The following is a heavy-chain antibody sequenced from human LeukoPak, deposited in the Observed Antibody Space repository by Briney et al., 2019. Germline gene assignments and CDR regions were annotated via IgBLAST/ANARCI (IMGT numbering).Heavy chain of an antibody. CDR2: IRYDGSNT. V-gene: IGHV3-30*02. CDR1: GFTFSSYD. J-gene: IGHJ6*03. CDR3: ARDMVRGVIGYISYYYMDV. D-gene: IGHD3-10*01. Sequence: GGSLRLSCGASGFTFSSYDMHWVRQAPGKGLEWVAFIRYDGSNTYYADSVKGRFTISRDNAKNSLYLQMNSLRAEDTAVYYCARDMVRGVIGYISYYYMDVWGKGTTVTISS.